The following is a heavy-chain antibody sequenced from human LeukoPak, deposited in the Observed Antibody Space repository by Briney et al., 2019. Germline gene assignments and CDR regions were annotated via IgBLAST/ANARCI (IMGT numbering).Heavy chain of an antibody. CDR1: GATFSSYA. CDR2: IIPIFGTA. D-gene: IGHD5-12*01. J-gene: IGHJ4*02. V-gene: IGHV1-69*01. Sequence: SVKVSCKASGATFSSYAISWVRQAPGQGLEWMGGIIPIFGTANYAQKFQGRVTITADESTSTAYMELSSLRSEDTAVYYCARVPGYSGYDYWYYFDYWGQGTLVTVSS. CDR3: ARVPGYSGYDYWYYFDY.